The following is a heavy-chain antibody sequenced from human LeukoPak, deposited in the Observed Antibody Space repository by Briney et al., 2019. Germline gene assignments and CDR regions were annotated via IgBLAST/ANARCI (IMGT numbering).Heavy chain of an antibody. J-gene: IGHJ4*02. Sequence: PGGSLRLSCAASGFTFDDYAMHWVRQAPGKGLEWVSGISWNSGSIGYADSVKGRFTISRDNAKNSLYLQMNSLRAEDTAVYYCARDGTYYGSGSYPYFDYWGQGTLVTVSS. D-gene: IGHD3-10*01. V-gene: IGHV3-9*01. CDR1: GFTFDDYA. CDR3: ARDGTYYGSGSYPYFDY. CDR2: ISWNSGSI.